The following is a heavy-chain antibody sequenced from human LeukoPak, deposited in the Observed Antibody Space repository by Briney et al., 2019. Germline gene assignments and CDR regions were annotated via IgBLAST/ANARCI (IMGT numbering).Heavy chain of an antibody. J-gene: IGHJ4*02. Sequence: GGSLRLSCAASGFTFSNYYMNWVRQAPGKGLEWVSYISSSGSPIYYADSVKGRLTISRDNAENSLYLQMNSLRVEDTAVYYCARASTTWYTPDYWGQGTLVTVSS. D-gene: IGHD6-13*01. CDR2: ISSSGSPI. CDR1: GFTFSNYY. V-gene: IGHV3-11*04. CDR3: ARASTTWYTPDY.